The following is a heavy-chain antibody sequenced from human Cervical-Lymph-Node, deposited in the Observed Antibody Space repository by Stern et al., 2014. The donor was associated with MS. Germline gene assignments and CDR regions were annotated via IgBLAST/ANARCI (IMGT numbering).Heavy chain of an antibody. CDR1: GYTFTSYS. D-gene: IGHD1-14*01. J-gene: IGHJ6*02. CDR3: VRGDTTWHYFYYGLDV. Sequence: MQLVESGAEVKKPGAAVKVSCKASGYTFTSYSMHWVRPAPGQGLEWMGVITPLFNNATYTQSFQDRVTLTRDTSTATVYMELSSLRFADTAVYYCVRGDTTWHYFYYGLDVWGQGTTVTVSS. V-gene: IGHV1-46*03. CDR2: ITPLFNNA.